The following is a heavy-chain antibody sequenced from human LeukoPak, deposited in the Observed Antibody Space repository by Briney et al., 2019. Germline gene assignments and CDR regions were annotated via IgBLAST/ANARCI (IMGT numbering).Heavy chain of an antibody. CDR3: ARAGVVTLYYYYGMDV. J-gene: IGHJ6*02. D-gene: IGHD2-21*02. Sequence: AGGSLRLSCAASGFTFSSYGMHWVRQAPGKGLEWVAVISYDGSNKYYADSVKGRFTISRDNSKNTLYLQMNSLRAEDTAVYYCARAGVVTLYYYYGMDVWGQGTTVTVSS. CDR2: ISYDGSNK. V-gene: IGHV3-30*03. CDR1: GFTFSSYG.